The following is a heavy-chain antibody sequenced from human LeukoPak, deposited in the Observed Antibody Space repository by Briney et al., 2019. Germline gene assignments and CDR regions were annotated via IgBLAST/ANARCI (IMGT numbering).Heavy chain of an antibody. D-gene: IGHD1-26*01. V-gene: IGHV4-34*01. J-gene: IGHJ4*02. CDR3: ARGPHSGSYYLHFDY. CDR1: GGSFSGYY. Sequence: KPSGTLSLTCAVSGGSFSGYYWSGSRQPPGKGLEWSGEINHSGSTNYNPSLKRRVTISVDTSKNQFSLKLSSVTAADTAVYYCARGPHSGSYYLHFDYWGQGTLVTVSS. CDR2: INHSGST.